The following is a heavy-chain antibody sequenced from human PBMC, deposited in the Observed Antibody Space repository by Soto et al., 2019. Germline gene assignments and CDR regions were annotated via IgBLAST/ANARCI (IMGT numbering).Heavy chain of an antibody. Sequence: PGGSLRLSCAASGFTFSNSAMSWVRQAPGKGLEWLLSITPGGGTTYYAGSVKGRFTLSRDNSKNTLFLQMNSLRADDTAVYYCAKIAVITEYYFDYWGLGTLVTVSS. CDR1: GFTFSNSA. J-gene: IGHJ4*02. V-gene: IGHV3-23*01. CDR2: ITPGGGTT. D-gene: IGHD6-19*01. CDR3: AKIAVITEYYFDY.